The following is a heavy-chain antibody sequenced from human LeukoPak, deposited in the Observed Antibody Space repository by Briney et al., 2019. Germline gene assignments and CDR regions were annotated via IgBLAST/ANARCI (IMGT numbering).Heavy chain of an antibody. CDR3: AKSCRPYYYYYGMDV. D-gene: IGHD5/OR15-5a*01. J-gene: IGHJ6*02. V-gene: IGHV3-30*18. CDR1: GFTFSSYG. CDR2: ISYDGRNK. Sequence: GGSLTLSCAASGFTFSSYGMHWVRQAPGKEREWVAGISYDGRNKYYADSVKGRFTISRDNSKNTLYLQMNSLRAEDTAVYYCAKSCRPYYYYYGMDVWGQGTLVTVSS.